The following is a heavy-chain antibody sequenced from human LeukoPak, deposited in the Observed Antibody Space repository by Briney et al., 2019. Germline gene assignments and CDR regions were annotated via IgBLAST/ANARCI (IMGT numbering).Heavy chain of an antibody. CDR3: ARDLSGPFDY. CDR1: GYTFSSYG. J-gene: IGHJ4*02. Sequence: VSVKVSCKASGYTFSSYGITWVRQAPGQGLEWMGWINPNSGGTNYAQKFQGRVTMTRDTSISTAYMELSRLRSDDTAVYYCARDLSGPFDYWGQGTLVTVSS. CDR2: INPNSGGT. V-gene: IGHV1-2*02.